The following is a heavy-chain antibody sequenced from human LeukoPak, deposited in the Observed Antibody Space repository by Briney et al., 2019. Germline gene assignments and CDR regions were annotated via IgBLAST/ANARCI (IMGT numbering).Heavy chain of an antibody. J-gene: IGHJ3*02. D-gene: IGHD3-10*01. CDR3: ARVRGDAFDI. CDR1: GGSISSGGYY. V-gene: IGHV4-30-4*08. Sequence: SETLPLTCTVSGGSISSGGYYWGWIRQPPGKGLEWIGCIYYSGSTYYNPSLKSRVTISVETSKNQFSLKLSSVTAADAAVYYCARVRGDAFDIWGQGTMVTVSS. CDR2: IYYSGST.